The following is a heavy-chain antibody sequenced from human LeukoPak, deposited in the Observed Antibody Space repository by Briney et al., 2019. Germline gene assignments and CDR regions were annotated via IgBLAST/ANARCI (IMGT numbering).Heavy chain of an antibody. V-gene: IGHV3-15*05. CDR2: IKSKTNGGTT. D-gene: IGHD1-7*01. CDR3: ARGPIVLAGTKDAKYFQH. Sequence: GGSLRLSCAASEFTFSNAWMNWVRQAPGKGLEWVGRIKSKTNGGTTDYAAPVKGRFTISRDNVKNTLYLQMNSLRAEDTAVYYCARGPIVLAGTKDAKYFQHWGQGTLVTVSS. CDR1: EFTFSNAW. J-gene: IGHJ1*01.